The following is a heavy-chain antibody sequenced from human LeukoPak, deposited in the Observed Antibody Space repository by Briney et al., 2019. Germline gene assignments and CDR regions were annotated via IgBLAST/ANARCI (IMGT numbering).Heavy chain of an antibody. Sequence: ASVKVSCKASGYTSTSYDINWVRQATGQGLERMGWMNPNSGNTGYAQKFQGRVTMTRNTSISTAYMELSSLRSEDTAVYYCARGPSPYSSSWYWGFYYGMDVWGQGTTVTVSS. CDR2: MNPNSGNT. V-gene: IGHV1-8*01. D-gene: IGHD6-13*01. J-gene: IGHJ6*02. CDR3: ARGPSPYSSSWYWGFYYGMDV. CDR1: GYTSTSYD.